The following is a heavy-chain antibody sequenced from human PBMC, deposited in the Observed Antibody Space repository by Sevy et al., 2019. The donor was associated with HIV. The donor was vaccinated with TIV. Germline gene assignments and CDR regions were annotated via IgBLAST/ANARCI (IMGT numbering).Heavy chain of an antibody. Sequence: WGSLRLSCEVSGFTFSDFYMSWIRQAPGKGLEWVSDISSGSTYTNSADSVKGRFTISRDNATNSLYLQMNSLRVEDTAVYYCARDRRNYAGQYFDYWGQGTLVTVSS. CDR3: ARDRRNYAGQYFDY. D-gene: IGHD1-7*01. V-gene: IGHV3-11*06. CDR1: GFTFSDFY. CDR2: ISSGSTYT. J-gene: IGHJ4*02.